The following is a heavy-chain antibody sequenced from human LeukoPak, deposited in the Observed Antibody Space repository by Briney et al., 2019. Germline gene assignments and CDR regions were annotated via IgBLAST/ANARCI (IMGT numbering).Heavy chain of an antibody. Sequence: PSETLSLTCAVYGGSFSGYYWSWIRQPPGKGLEWIGEINHSGSTNYNPSLKSRVTISVDTSKNQFSLKLSSVTAADTAVYYCATHSSGYYHDYWSQGTLVTVSS. CDR1: GGSFSGYY. V-gene: IGHV4-34*01. CDR2: INHSGST. CDR3: ATHSSGYYHDY. D-gene: IGHD3-22*01. J-gene: IGHJ4*02.